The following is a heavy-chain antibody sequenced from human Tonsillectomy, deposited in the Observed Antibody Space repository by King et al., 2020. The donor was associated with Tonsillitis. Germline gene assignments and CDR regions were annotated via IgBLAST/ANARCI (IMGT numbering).Heavy chain of an antibody. V-gene: IGHV4-34*01. D-gene: IGHD1-26*01. CDR3: ARGLRDRASYYVVGKQHDY. J-gene: IGHJ4*02. Sequence: VQLQQWGAGLLKPSETLSLTCAVYGGSFSGYYWSWIRQPPGKGLEWIGEINHSGSTNYNPSLKSRVTISIDTSKKQFSLKLTSVTAADTAVYFCARGLRDRASYYVVGKQHDYWGQGTLVTVSS. CDR1: GGSFSGYY. CDR2: INHSGST.